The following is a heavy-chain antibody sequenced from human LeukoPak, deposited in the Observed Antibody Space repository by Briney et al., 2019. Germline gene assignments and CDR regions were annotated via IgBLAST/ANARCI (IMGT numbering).Heavy chain of an antibody. J-gene: IGHJ6*03. CDR3: AVNGYSNYYMDV. CDR1: GGSISSSSYY. CDR2: IYYSGST. Sequence: SETLSLTCTVSGGSISSSSYYWGWIRQPPGKGLEWIGSIYYSGSTYYNPSLKSRVTISVDTSKNQFSLKLSSVTAADTAVYYCAVNGYSNYYMDVWGKGTTVTVSS. V-gene: IGHV4-39*01. D-gene: IGHD5-18*01.